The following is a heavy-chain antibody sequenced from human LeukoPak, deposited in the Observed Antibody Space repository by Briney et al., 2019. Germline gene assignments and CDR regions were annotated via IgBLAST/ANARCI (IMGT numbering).Heavy chain of an antibody. CDR2: IYTSGST. Sequence: SETLSLTCTVSGDSINSFYWSWIRQPAGKGLEWIGRIYTSGSTNYSPSLKSRVTMSVDTSKNQFSLKLSSVTAADTAVYYCARGYSSSSSSLYYYYMDVWGRGATVTVSS. V-gene: IGHV4-4*07. J-gene: IGHJ6*03. CDR3: ARGYSSSSSSLYYYYMDV. D-gene: IGHD6-6*01. CDR1: GDSINSFY.